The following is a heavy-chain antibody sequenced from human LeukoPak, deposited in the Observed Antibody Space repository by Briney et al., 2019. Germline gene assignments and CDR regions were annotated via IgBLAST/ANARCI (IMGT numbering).Heavy chain of an antibody. CDR3: ARETVV. D-gene: IGHD4-23*01. CDR2: IYHSGST. Sequence: SETLSLTCTVSGGSISSGYYWAWIRQSPGKGLDWIGSIYHSGSTYYNPSLKSRVTISVDTSKNQFSLKLSSVTAADTAVYYCARETVVWGQGTLVTVSS. CDR1: GGSISSGYY. V-gene: IGHV4-38-2*02. J-gene: IGHJ4*02.